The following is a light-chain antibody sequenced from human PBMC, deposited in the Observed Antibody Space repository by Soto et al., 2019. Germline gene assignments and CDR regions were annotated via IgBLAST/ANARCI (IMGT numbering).Light chain of an antibody. CDR3: QQSYSTPPWT. CDR2: DAS. V-gene: IGKV1-8*01. Sequence: IRVNHSPSSLSASTGDRVTITFRASQGISSYLAWYQQKPGKAPKLLIYDASSLQTGVPSRFSGSGSGTDFSLTISSLQPEDFATYYCQQSYSTPPWTFGQGTKVDIK. CDR1: QGISSY. J-gene: IGKJ1*01.